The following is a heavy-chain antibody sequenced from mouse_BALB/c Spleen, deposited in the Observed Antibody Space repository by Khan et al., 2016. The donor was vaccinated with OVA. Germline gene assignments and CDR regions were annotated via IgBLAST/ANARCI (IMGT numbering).Heavy chain of an antibody. V-gene: IGHV3-2*02. Sequence: EVQLQESGPGLVKPSQSLSLTCTVTGYSITSDYAWNWIRQFPGNKLEWMGYISYSGSTSYNPSLKSRISITRDTSKNQFFLQLNSVTTEDTVTYYCARGNYYGYDFDYWGQGTSVTVSS. CDR1: GYSITSDYA. J-gene: IGHJ4*01. CDR3: ARGNYYGYDFDY. D-gene: IGHD1-2*01. CDR2: ISYSGST.